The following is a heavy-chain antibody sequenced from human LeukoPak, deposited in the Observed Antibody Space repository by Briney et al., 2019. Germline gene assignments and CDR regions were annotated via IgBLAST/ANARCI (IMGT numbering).Heavy chain of an antibody. CDR3: ARSYDTNFDY. V-gene: IGHV4-59*01. D-gene: IGHD3-3*01. J-gene: IGHJ4*02. Sequence: PSETQSLTCTVSGGSIRSYYWSWIRQPPGKGLEWIGYIYFSGSTSYNPSLKSRVTISVDRSKNQFSLKLSSVAAADTAVYYCARSYDTNFDYWGQGTLVTVSS. CDR1: GGSIRSYY. CDR2: IYFSGST.